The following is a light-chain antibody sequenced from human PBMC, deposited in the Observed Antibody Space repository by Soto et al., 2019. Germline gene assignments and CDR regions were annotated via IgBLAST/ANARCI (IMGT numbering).Light chain of an antibody. J-gene: IGLJ1*01. Sequence: QSVLTQPASVSGSPGQSITISCTGTSSDVGGYNYVSWYQQYPGKAPKLMVFNVINRPSGVSNRFSGSKSGNTASLTISGLRAEDEADYYCISYTNSDTYVFGTGTKVTVL. V-gene: IGLV2-14*03. CDR2: NVI. CDR1: SSDVGGYNY. CDR3: ISYTNSDTYV.